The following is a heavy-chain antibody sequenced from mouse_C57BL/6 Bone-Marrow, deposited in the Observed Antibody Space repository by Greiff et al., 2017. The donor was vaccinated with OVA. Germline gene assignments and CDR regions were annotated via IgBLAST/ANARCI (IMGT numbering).Heavy chain of an antibody. CDR2: IDPEDGDT. CDR3: TTGWLLRRAWFAY. V-gene: IGHV14-1*01. J-gene: IGHJ3*01. D-gene: IGHD2-3*01. Sequence: EVQLKESGAELVRPGASVKLSCTASGFNIKDYYMHWVKQRPEQGLEWIGRIDPEDGDTEYAPKFQGKATMTADTSSNTAYLQLSSLTSEDTAVYYCTTGWLLRRAWFAYWGQGTLVTVSA. CDR1: GFNIKDYY.